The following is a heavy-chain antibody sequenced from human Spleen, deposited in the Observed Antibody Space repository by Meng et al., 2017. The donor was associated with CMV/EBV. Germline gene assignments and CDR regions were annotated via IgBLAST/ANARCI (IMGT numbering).Heavy chain of an antibody. V-gene: IGHV1-2*02. CDR1: TFTGYY. CDR3: ARRITDFWSGYLGGFDP. Sequence: TFTGYYIQWVRQAPGQGLEWMGWINPNSGGTNYAQKFQGRVTMTRDTSISTAYMELSRLRSDDTAVHYCARRITDFWSGYLGGFDPWGQGTLVTVSS. D-gene: IGHD3-3*01. CDR2: INPNSGGT. J-gene: IGHJ5*02.